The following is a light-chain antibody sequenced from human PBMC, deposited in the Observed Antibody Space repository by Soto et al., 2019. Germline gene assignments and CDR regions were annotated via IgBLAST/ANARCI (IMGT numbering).Light chain of an antibody. Sequence: EIVMKQSPATLSVSQREGATLSCRASQSVSSNLAWYQQKPGQAPRLLIYAASSRATGIPDRFSGSGSGTDFTLTISRLEPEDIPVYYWQQYGISRTFAQGSKVDI. CDR3: QQYGISRT. V-gene: IGKV3-20*01. J-gene: IGKJ1*01. CDR2: AAS. CDR1: QSVSSN.